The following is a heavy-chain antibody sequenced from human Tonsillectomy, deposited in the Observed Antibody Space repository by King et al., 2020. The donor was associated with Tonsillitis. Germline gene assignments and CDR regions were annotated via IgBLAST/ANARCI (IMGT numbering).Heavy chain of an antibody. CDR2: IYPGDSDT. CDR3: ARLRDYILTGYFDY. D-gene: IGHD3-9*01. J-gene: IGHJ4*02. V-gene: IGHV5-51*01. Sequence: VQLVESGAEVKKPGESLKISCKGSRYIFTGYWIGWVRQMPGKGLEWMGIIYPGDSDTRYSPSFQGQVTISADKSISTAYLQWSSLKASDTAMYYCARLRDYILTGYFDYWGQGTLVTVSS. CDR1: RYIFTGYW.